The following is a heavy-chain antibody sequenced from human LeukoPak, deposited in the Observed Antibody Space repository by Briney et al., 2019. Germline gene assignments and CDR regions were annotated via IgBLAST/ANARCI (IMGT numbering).Heavy chain of an antibody. V-gene: IGHV4-39*07. D-gene: IGHD4/OR15-4a*01. CDR3: ARGVLGD. CDR2: IYHSGST. J-gene: IGHJ4*02. CDR1: GDSFTSVTDY. Sequence: PSETLSLTCTVSGDSFTSVTDYWAWIRQPPGKGLEWIGEIYHSGSTNYNPSLKSRVTMSLDKSKNQFSLNLSSVTAADTAVYHCARGVLGDWGQGTLVTVSS.